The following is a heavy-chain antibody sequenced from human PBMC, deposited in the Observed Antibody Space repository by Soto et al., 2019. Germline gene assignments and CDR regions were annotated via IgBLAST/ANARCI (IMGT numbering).Heavy chain of an antibody. CDR2: INHSGST. CDR1: GGSFGGYY. CDR3: ARVYNVVVPAAHGHWFDP. V-gene: IGHV4-34*01. D-gene: IGHD2-2*01. J-gene: IGHJ5*02. Sequence: SETLFLTYAVDGGSFGGYYGSWIRKPPGEGLEWSGEINHSGSTNYTPSLKSRVTISVDTSKNQFSLKRRSVPAADTAVYYCARVYNVVVPAAHGHWFDPWGQGTLVTVSS.